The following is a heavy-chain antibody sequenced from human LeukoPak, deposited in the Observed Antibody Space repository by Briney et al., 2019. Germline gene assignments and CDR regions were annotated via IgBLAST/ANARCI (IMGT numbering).Heavy chain of an antibody. D-gene: IGHD6-19*01. CDR1: GFTFGDYA. CDR3: TRVDGVAGIGRFDY. V-gene: IGHV3-49*04. Sequence: GGSLRLSCTASGFTFGDYAMSWVRQAPGKGLEWVGFIRSKAYGGTTEYAASVKGRFTISRDDSKSIAYLQMNSLKTEDTAVYYCTRVDGVAGIGRFDYWGQGTLVTVSS. J-gene: IGHJ4*02. CDR2: IRSKAYGGTT.